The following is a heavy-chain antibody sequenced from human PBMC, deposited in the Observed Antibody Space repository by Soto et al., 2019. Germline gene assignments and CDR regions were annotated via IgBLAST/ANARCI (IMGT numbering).Heavy chain of an antibody. CDR3: ARQRDGYNYGYFDY. D-gene: IGHD5-12*01. CDR1: GYIFTSYW. J-gene: IGHJ4*02. CDR2: IYPGDSDT. V-gene: IGHV5-51*01. Sequence: RGEPLKISCKGSGYIFTSYWIGWVRQMPGKGLEWMGIIYPGDSDTRYSPSFQGQVTISADKSISTAYLQWSSLKASDTAMYYCARQRDGYNYGYFDYWGQGTLVTVSS.